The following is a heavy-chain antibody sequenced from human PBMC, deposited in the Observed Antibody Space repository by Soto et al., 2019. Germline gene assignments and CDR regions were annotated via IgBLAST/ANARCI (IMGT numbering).Heavy chain of an antibody. D-gene: IGHD6-13*01. CDR2: IYYSGST. J-gene: IGHJ4*02. V-gene: IGHV4-59*08. Sequence: QVQLQESGPGLVKPSETLSLTCTVSGGSISNYYWSWIRQPPGKGLEWIGYIYYSGSTRYNPSLKXRXPXXVDTSNNQFSLKLSSVTAADTAVYYCARHGPIAAAGTVFDYWGQGTLVTVSS. CDR3: ARHGPIAAAGTVFDY. CDR1: GGSISNYY.